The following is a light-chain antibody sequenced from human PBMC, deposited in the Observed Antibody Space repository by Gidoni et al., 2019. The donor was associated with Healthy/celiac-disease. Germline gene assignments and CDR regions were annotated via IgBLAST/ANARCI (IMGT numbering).Light chain of an antibody. CDR2: AAS. Sequence: DIQLTHTPSSLSASVGDRVTITCQASQSIRSYLNWYQQKPGKAPKLLIYAASSLQSGDPSRFSGSGSGTDFTLTISSLQPEDFATYYCQQSYSTPRFXQXTKVEIK. CDR3: QQSYSTPR. CDR1: QSIRSY. V-gene: IGKV1-39*01. J-gene: IGKJ1*01.